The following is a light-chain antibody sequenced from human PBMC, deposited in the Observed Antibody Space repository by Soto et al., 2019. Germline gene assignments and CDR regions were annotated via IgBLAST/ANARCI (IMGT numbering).Light chain of an antibody. CDR1: SSDVGGYNY. CDR3: RSFAGNNNLV. J-gene: IGLJ2*01. CDR2: EVS. Sequence: QSALTQPPSASGSPGQSVTISCTGTSSDVGGYNYVSWYQQHPGKAPKLMISEVSKRPSGVPDRCSGSKSGNTASLTVSGIQAEDEADYYCRSFAGNNNLVFGGGTKLTVL. V-gene: IGLV2-8*01.